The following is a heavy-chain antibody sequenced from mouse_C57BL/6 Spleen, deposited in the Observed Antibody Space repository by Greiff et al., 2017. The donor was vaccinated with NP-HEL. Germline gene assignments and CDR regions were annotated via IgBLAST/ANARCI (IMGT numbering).Heavy chain of an antibody. Sequence: QVQLKQSGAELVKPGASVKLSCKASGYTFTEYTIHWVKQRSGQGLEWIGWFYPGSGSIKYNEKFKDKATLTADKSSSTVYMELSRLTSEDSAVYFCARHEEGGYYSNYDWYFDVWGTGTTVTVSS. CDR2: FYPGSGSI. V-gene: IGHV1-62-2*01. CDR3: ARHEEGGYYSNYDWYFDV. J-gene: IGHJ1*03. CDR1: GYTFTEYT. D-gene: IGHD2-5*01.